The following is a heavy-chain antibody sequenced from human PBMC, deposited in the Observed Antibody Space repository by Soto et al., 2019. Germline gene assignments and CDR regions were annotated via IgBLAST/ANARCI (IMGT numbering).Heavy chain of an antibody. CDR3: ARDRGYGDYPEDQINWFDP. CDR2: INAGNGNT. CDR1: GYTFTSYA. J-gene: IGHJ5*02. D-gene: IGHD4-17*01. Sequence: QVQLIQSGAEVKKPGSSVKVSCKASGYTFTSYAMHWVRQAPGQRLEWMGWINAGNGNTKYSQKFQGRVTITRDTSASTAYMELSSLRSEDTAVYYCARDRGYGDYPEDQINWFDPWGQGTLVTVSS. V-gene: IGHV1-3*01.